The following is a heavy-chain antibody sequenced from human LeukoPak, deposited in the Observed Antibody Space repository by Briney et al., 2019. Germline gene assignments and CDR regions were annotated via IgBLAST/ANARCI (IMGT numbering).Heavy chain of an antibody. J-gene: IGHJ4*02. Sequence: AASVTVSCRASGYTFNDYYIHWVRQAPGQGLEWMGWINPNTGGTNYAQKLQGRVTMTRDTSISTVYMELSRLRSDATAVYSCARDRITVVRGFIGYWGQGTLVTVSS. CDR3: ARDRITVVRGFIGY. CDR1: GYTFNDYY. V-gene: IGHV1-2*02. CDR2: INPNTGGT. D-gene: IGHD3-10*01.